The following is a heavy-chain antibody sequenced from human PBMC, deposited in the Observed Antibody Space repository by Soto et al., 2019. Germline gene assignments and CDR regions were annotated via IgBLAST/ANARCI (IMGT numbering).Heavy chain of an antibody. CDR2: ISAYNGNT. CDR3: ARRSSSSSSYYYSGMDV. Sequence: QVQLVQSGAEVKKPGASVKVSCKASGYTFTSYGISWVRQAPGQGLEWMGWISAYNGNTNDAQKLQGRVTMTTDTSTSTAYMELRSLRSDDTAVYYCARRSSSSSSYYYSGMDVWGLGTTVTVSS. CDR1: GYTFTSYG. V-gene: IGHV1-18*01. J-gene: IGHJ6*02. D-gene: IGHD6-6*01.